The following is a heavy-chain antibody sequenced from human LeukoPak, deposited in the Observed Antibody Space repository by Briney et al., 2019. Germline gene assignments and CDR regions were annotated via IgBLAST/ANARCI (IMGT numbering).Heavy chain of an antibody. V-gene: IGHV3-7*05. D-gene: IGHD5-24*01. Sequence: GGSLRPSCAASGFTFSNFWMAWVRQAPGKGLEWVANIKEDGSDKYYVDSVKGRFTISRDNAKNSLYLQMNSLRAEDTAVYYCARDIGYNTFDYWGQGTLVTVSS. CDR1: GFTFSNFW. CDR3: ARDIGYNTFDY. CDR2: IKEDGSDK. J-gene: IGHJ4*02.